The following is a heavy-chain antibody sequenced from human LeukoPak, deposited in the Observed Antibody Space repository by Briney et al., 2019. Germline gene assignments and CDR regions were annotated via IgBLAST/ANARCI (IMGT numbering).Heavy chain of an antibody. D-gene: IGHD3-22*01. V-gene: IGHV3-21*01. J-gene: IGHJ4*02. CDR2: ILNSSYI. Sequence: GGSLRLSCAASGFTFSSYALGWIRQAPGKGLEWVSSILNSSYIYYSDSVKGRFTISRDNTKNSLYLQMNSLRAEDTAVYYCARDLYYYDSSDYWGQGTLVTVSS. CDR1: GFTFSSYA. CDR3: ARDLYYYDSSDY.